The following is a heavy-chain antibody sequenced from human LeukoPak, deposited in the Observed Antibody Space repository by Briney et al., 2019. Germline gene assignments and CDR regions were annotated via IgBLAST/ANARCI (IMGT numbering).Heavy chain of an antibody. V-gene: IGHV4-34*01. Sequence: SETLSLTCAVYGGSFSGYYWSWIRQPPGKGLEWIGEINHSGSTNYNPSLKSRVTISVDTSKNQFSLKLSSVTAADTAVYYCARDQCEAFDIWGQGTMVTVSS. D-gene: IGHD6-19*01. CDR3: ARDQCEAFDI. CDR1: GGSFSGYY. J-gene: IGHJ3*02. CDR2: INHSGST.